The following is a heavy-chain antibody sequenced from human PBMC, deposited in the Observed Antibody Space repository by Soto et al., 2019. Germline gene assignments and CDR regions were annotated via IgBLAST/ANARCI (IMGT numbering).Heavy chain of an antibody. J-gene: IGHJ4*02. Sequence: EVQVLESGGGLVQPGGSLRLSCAGSGFTFSKYGMNWVRQAPGKGLEWVSGVRSGEDTTYNAESVKGRFTVSRDTSKNTVYLQMNSLRVEDTAVYYCAKGKGIGATPDGANSWGQGTLVTVSP. CDR2: VRSGEDTT. CDR1: GFTFSKYG. D-gene: IGHD1-26*01. CDR3: AKGKGIGATPDGANS. V-gene: IGHV3-23*01.